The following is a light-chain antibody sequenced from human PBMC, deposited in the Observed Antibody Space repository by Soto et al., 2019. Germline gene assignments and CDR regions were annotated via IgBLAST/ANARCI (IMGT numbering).Light chain of an antibody. Sequence: QSVLTQPPSVSGAPGQRVTISCTGSSSNIGTVYDVHWYQQLPGTAPKLLIYDNSHRPSGVPDRFSGSKSGTSASLAITGLQAEDEADYYCQSYDSNLSAYVFGTRTKVTVL. CDR1: SSNIGTVYD. CDR3: QSYDSNLSAYV. CDR2: DNS. V-gene: IGLV1-40*01. J-gene: IGLJ1*01.